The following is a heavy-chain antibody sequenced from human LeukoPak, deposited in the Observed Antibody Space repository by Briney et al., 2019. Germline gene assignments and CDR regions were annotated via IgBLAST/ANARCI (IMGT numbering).Heavy chain of an antibody. CDR1: GGSISSSNW. CDR2: IYHSGST. D-gene: IGHD6-13*01. V-gene: IGHV4-4*02. Sequence: PSETLSLTCAVSGGSISSSNWWSWVRQPPGKGLEWIGEIYHSGSTNYNPSLKSRVTISVDKSKNQFSLKLGSVTAADTAVYYCAREGAAAGTWYFDYWGQGTLVTVSS. CDR3: AREGAAAGTWYFDY. J-gene: IGHJ4*02.